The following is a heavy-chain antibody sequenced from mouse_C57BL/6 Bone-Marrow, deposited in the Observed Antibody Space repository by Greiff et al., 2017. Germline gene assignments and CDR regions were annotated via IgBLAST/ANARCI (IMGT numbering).Heavy chain of an antibody. CDR2: ISNGGGST. Sequence: EVKLMESGGGLVQPGGSLKLSCAASGFTFSDSYMYWVRQTPEKRLEWVAYISNGGGSTYYPDTVKGRFTISRDDAKYTLYLQMSRLKSEDTAVYYCARWPWCFRYFDVWGTGTTVTVSA. D-gene: IGHD1-1*02. CDR1: GFTFSDSY. J-gene: IGHJ1*03. CDR3: ARWPWCFRYFDV. V-gene: IGHV5-12*01.